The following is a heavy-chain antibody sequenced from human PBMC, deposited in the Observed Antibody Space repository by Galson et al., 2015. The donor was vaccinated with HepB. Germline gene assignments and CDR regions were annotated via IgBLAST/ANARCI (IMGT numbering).Heavy chain of an antibody. D-gene: IGHD5-12*01. J-gene: IGHJ3*02. CDR2: LFDSAKT. CDR1: GGSIRGSDDY. CDR3: ARRDVAFPFDI. V-gene: IGHV4-39*01. Sequence: ETLSLTCTVSGGSIRGSDDYWGWIRQTPGMGLEWIGSLFDSAKTYYSPSLESRVSISVDTSKNQFSLNLTSVTAADTAVYYCARRDVAFPFDIWGQGTIVTVSA.